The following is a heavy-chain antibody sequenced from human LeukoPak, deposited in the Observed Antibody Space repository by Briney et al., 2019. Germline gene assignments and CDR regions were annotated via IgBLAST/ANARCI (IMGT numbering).Heavy chain of an antibody. V-gene: IGHV3-13*01. CDR2: IGIAGDT. D-gene: IGHD2-2*01. J-gene: IGHJ3*02. CDR1: GFTFSSYD. Sequence: GGSLRLSCAASGFTFSSYDMHWVRQVTGKGLEWVSGIGIAGDTYYRGSVKGRFTISIENAKNSLYLQMRSLRAGDTAVYYCARVSTSGYDIWGRGTMVTVSS. CDR3: ARVSTSGYDI.